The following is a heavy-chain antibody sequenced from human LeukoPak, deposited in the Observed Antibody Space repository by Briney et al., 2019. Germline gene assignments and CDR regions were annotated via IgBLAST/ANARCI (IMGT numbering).Heavy chain of an antibody. CDR1: GFTFSDYY. CDR2: ISNTGSSI. Sequence: GGSLRLSCAASGFTFSDYYMNWIRQAPGKGLEWVSYISNTGSSIYYADSVKGRFTVSRDNAKNSLSLQMDSLRPEDTAVYYCARGDYCSSANCYPNYWGQGTLVTVSS. D-gene: IGHD2-2*01. CDR3: ARGDYCSSANCYPNY. V-gene: IGHV3-11*01. J-gene: IGHJ4*02.